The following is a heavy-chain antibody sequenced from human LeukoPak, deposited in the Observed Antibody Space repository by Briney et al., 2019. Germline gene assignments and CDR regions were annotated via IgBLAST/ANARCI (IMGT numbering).Heavy chain of an antibody. CDR1: GFTFSSYA. Sequence: PGGSLRLSCAASGFTFSSYAMHWVRQAPGKGLEYVSAISSNGGSTYYANSVKGRFTISRDNSKNTLYLQMGSLRAEDMAVYYCARKGTTVTTSGLGYYYYYYYMDVWGKGTTVTVSS. D-gene: IGHD4-17*01. CDR3: ARKGTTVTTSGLGYYYYYYYMDV. V-gene: IGHV3-64*01. CDR2: ISSNGGST. J-gene: IGHJ6*03.